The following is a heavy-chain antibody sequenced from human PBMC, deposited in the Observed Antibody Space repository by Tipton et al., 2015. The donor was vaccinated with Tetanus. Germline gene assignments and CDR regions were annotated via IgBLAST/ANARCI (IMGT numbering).Heavy chain of an antibody. D-gene: IGHD2-2*01. V-gene: IGHV4-30-4*01. CDR1: GDSIRSEDYY. CDR3: ARWTCRSPSCYYSCYYYVDL. CDR2: IYYSGST. J-gene: IGHJ6*02. Sequence: TLSLTCSVSGDSIRSEDYYWGWIRQSPGKGLEWLGYIYYSGSTYNNPSLKNRVSISLDTSKNQFSLSLKSVTAADSATYYCARWTCRSPSCYYSCYYYVDLWGPGTAVAVSS.